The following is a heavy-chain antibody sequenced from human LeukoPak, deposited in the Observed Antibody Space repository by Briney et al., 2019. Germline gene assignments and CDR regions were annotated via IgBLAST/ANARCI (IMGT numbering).Heavy chain of an antibody. CDR2: IYYSGST. V-gene: IGHV4-39*01. CDR1: GGSISSSSYY. D-gene: IGHD3-10*01. CDR3: ARHTSMVRGVMKYYFDY. Sequence: PSETLSLTCTVSGGSISSSSYYWVWMRQPPGKGLEWIGSIYYSGSTYYNPSLKSRVTISVDTSKNQFSLGLNSVTAADTAVYYCARHTSMVRGVMKYYFDYWGQGTLATVSS. J-gene: IGHJ4*02.